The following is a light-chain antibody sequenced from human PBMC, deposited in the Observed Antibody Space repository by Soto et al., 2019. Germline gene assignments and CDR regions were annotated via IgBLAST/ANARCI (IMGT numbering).Light chain of an antibody. V-gene: IGKV1-27*01. CDR3: QKYNSAPLT. CDR2: AAS. Sequence: DIQMTQSPFSLSASAGDRVIITCRASQGINNYLAWYQQKPGKVPKLLIHAASTLQSGVSPRFSGSGSGTDFTLTISSLQPEDVATYYCQKYNSAPLTFGGGTKVDIK. CDR1: QGINNY. J-gene: IGKJ4*01.